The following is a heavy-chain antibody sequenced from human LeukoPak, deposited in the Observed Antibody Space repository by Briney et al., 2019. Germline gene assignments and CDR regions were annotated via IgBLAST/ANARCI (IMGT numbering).Heavy chain of an antibody. V-gene: IGHV4-59*08. Sequence: PSETLSLTCTVSGGSISSYYWSWIRQPPGKGLEWIGYIFYSGSTNYNPSLKSRVTISVDTSKNQFPLKLSSVTAADTAVYYCARLSVVPAAMQFYYYYHMDVWGKGTTVTVSS. CDR2: IFYSGST. CDR3: ARLSVVPAAMQFYYYYHMDV. CDR1: GGSISSYY. J-gene: IGHJ6*03. D-gene: IGHD2-2*01.